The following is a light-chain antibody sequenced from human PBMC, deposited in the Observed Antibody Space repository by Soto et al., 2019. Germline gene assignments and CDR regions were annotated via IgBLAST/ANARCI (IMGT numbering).Light chain of an antibody. CDR2: DNH. CDR3: GTWDISLDTVV. V-gene: IGLV1-51*01. CDR1: SSNVGGNY. J-gene: IGLJ2*01. Sequence: QCVLTQPPSVSASPGQKVTISCSGSSSNVGGNYVSWYQVLPQTAPKLLIYDNHKRHSGIPDRFSGSKSGTSATLGITDLQTGDEAEYYCGTWDISLDTVVFGGGTKVTVL.